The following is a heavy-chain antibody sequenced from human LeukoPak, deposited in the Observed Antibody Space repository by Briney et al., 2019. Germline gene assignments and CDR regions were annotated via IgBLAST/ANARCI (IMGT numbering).Heavy chain of an antibody. CDR3: ARDGHLLYYDFWSGRRGQFDY. Sequence: ASVKVSCKASGYTFTSYAMSWVRQAPGQGLEWMGWINTNTGNPTYAQGFTGRFVFSLDTSVSTAYLQISSLKAEDTAVYYCARDGHLLYYDFWSGRRGQFDYWGQGTLVTISS. CDR1: GYTFTSYA. D-gene: IGHD3-3*01. CDR2: INTNTGNP. V-gene: IGHV7-4-1*02. J-gene: IGHJ4*02.